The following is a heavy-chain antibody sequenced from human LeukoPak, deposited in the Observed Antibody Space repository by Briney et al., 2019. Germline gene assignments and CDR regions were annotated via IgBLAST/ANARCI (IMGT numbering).Heavy chain of an antibody. Sequence: SQTLSLTCTVSGGSISSGSYYWSWIRQPAGKGLEWIGRIYTSGSTNYNPSLKSRVTISVDTSKNQFSLKLSSVTAADTAVYYCASEGGDTAMVPYGYYFDYWGQGTLVTVSS. CDR2: IYTSGST. J-gene: IGHJ4*02. CDR3: ASEGGDTAMVPYGYYFDY. CDR1: GGSISSGSYY. V-gene: IGHV4-61*02. D-gene: IGHD5-18*01.